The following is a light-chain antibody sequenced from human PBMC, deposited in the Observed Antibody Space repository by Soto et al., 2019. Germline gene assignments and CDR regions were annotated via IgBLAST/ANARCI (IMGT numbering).Light chain of an antibody. V-gene: IGLV2-14*01. Sequence: QSALTQPASVSGSPGQSITISCTGTSRDVGKYNYVSWYQQHAAKAPKLMIFEVSNRPSGVSNRFSGSKSGNTASLTISGLQAEDEAEYYCSSYTGSSINTVVFGGGTKLTVL. CDR1: SRDVGKYNY. CDR3: SSYTGSSINTVV. J-gene: IGLJ2*01. CDR2: EVS.